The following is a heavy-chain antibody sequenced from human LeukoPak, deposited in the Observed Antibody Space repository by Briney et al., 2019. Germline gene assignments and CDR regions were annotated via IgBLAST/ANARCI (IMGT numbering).Heavy chain of an antibody. CDR1: GFTFSSYS. CDR2: ISSSSSYI. V-gene: IGHV3-21*01. D-gene: IGHD4-17*01. Sequence: GGPLRLSCAASGFTFSSYSMNWVRQAPGKGLEWVSSISSSSSYIYYADSVKGRFTISRDNAKNSLYLQMNSLRAEDTAVYYCARMTISYGDYGAFDIWGQGTMVTVSS. J-gene: IGHJ3*02. CDR3: ARMTISYGDYGAFDI.